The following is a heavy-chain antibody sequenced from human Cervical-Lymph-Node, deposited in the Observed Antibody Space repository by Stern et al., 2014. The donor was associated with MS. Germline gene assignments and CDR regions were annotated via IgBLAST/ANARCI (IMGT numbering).Heavy chain of an antibody. V-gene: IGHV2-70*04. J-gene: IGHJ4*02. D-gene: IGHD3-3*01. CDR1: GFSLSTSGMR. CDR2: IDWDDDK. Sequence: QITLKESGPALAKPTQTLTLTCTFSGFSLSTSGMRVSWIRQPPGKALEWLARIDWDDDKFYSTSLKTRLTISKDTSKNQVVLTMTNMDPVDTATYYCARSPPYYEFWNDYYYFDYWGQGTLVAVSS. CDR3: ARSPPYYEFWNDYYYFDY.